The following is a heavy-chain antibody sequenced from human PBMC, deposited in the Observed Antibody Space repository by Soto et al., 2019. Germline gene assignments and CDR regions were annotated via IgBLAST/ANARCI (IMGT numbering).Heavy chain of an antibody. CDR1: SGPDRSHN. J-gene: IGHJ6*02. CDR3: VRQGIDYLHGLVDV. D-gene: IGHD4-17*01. V-gene: IGHV4-59*08. CDR2: VYYTGDT. Sequence: QVQLQQSGPRLVKPSETLSLTCTVSSGPDRSHNWGWIRQPPGRGLEWIGYVYYTGDTAYNPSLRGRVTIXAXTXXNDISLTLNSVTAADRAVYYCVRQGIDYLHGLVDVWGQGTTVSVSS.